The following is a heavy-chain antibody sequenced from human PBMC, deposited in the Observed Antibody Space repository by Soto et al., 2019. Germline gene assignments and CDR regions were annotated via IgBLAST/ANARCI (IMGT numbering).Heavy chain of an antibody. CDR3: VRAAKRYFDY. J-gene: IGHJ4*02. CDR1: GVTYNTFA. CDR2: IIPVLGPA. D-gene: IGHD6-25*01. V-gene: IGHV1-69*06. Sequence: QVQLVQSGAEVRKPGSSVKVSCKASGVTYNTFAVSWVRQAPGQGLDWMGGIIPVLGPAFYAQKFQGRVTITADKSTSTAYLELTGLRSEDTAVYYCVRAAKRYFDYWGQGTLVTVSS.